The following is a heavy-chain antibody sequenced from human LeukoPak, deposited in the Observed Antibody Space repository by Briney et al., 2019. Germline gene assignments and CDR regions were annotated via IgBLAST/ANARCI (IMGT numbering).Heavy chain of an antibody. Sequence: GGSLRLSCAASGFTFSSYGMHCVRQAPGKGLEWVAVISYDGSNKYYADSVKGRFTISRDNSKNTLYLQMNSLRAEDTAVYYCAKGTRDYYYSGMDVWGQGTTVTVSS. CDR1: GFTFSSYG. J-gene: IGHJ6*02. CDR3: AKGTRDYYYSGMDV. CDR2: ISYDGSNK. V-gene: IGHV3-30*18.